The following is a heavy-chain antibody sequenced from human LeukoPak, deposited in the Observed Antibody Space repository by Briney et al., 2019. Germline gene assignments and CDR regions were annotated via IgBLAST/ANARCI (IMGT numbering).Heavy chain of an antibody. Sequence: GGSLRLSCAASGFTFDDYAMHWVRQAPGKGLEWVSGISWNSGSIGYADSVKGRFTISRDNAKNSLYLQMNSLRAEDTALYYCAKVMVRGVIVYYFDYWGQGTLVTVSS. CDR1: GFTFDDYA. CDR2: ISWNSGSI. V-gene: IGHV3-9*01. J-gene: IGHJ4*02. CDR3: AKVMVRGVIVYYFDY. D-gene: IGHD3-10*01.